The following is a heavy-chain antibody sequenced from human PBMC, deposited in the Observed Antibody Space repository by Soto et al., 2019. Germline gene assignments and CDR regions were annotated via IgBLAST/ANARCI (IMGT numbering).Heavy chain of an antibody. CDR3: ARDLAVAINGYYYYYGMDV. CDR2: ISYDGSNK. Sequence: SLRLSCAASGFTFSSYAMHWVRQAPGKGLEWVAVISYDGSNKYYADSVKGRFTISRDNSKNTLDLQMNSLRAEDTAVYYCARDLAVAINGYYYYYGMDVWGQGTTVTVSS. V-gene: IGHV3-30-3*01. J-gene: IGHJ6*02. D-gene: IGHD6-19*01. CDR1: GFTFSSYA.